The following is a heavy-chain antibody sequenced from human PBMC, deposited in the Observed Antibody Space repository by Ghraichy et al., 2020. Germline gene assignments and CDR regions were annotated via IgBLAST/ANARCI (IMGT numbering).Heavy chain of an antibody. CDR3: ARESCSGVTYRRPYYFDY. CDR2: LRGSSNTI. J-gene: IGHJ4*02. D-gene: IGHD2-15*01. CDR1: GFTFSSYG. V-gene: IGHV3-48*01. Sequence: GGSLRLSCAASGFTFSSYGMHWVRQAPGKGLEWVSFLRGSSNTIYSADSVKGRFTISRDNAGNSLYLQMNSLRAEDTAVYHCARESCSGVTYRRPYYFDYGGQGCLCPVAP.